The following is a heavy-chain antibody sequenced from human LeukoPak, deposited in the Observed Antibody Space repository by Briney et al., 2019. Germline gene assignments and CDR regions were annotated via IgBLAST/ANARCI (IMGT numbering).Heavy chain of an antibody. V-gene: IGHV3-7*01. CDR1: GFTFSSYW. D-gene: IGHD1-1*01. CDR2: IKQDGSEK. J-gene: IGHJ4*02. CDR3: ARVQLERVPDY. Sequence: PGGSLRLSCAASGFTFSSYWMSWVRQAPGKGLEWVANIKQDGSEKYHVDSVKGRFTISRDNAKNSPYLQMNSLRAEDTAVYYCARVQLERVPDYWGQGTLVTVSS.